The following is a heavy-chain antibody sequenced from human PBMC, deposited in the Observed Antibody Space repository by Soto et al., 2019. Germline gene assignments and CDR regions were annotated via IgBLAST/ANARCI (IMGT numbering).Heavy chain of an antibody. CDR2: INSDGSST. Sequence: PGGSLRLSCAASGFTFSSYWMHWVRQAPGKGLVWVSRINSDGSSTSYADSVKGRFTISRDNAKNTLYLQMNSLRAEDTAVYYCASGPFGQLVNGPDHYYYGMDVWGQGTTVTVSS. CDR3: ASGPFGQLVNGPDHYYYGMDV. CDR1: GFTFSSYW. D-gene: IGHD6-13*01. V-gene: IGHV3-74*01. J-gene: IGHJ6*02.